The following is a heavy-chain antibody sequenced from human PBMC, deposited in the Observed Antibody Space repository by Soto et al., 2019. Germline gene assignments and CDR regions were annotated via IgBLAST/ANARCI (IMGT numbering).Heavy chain of an antibody. CDR3: AVSPYYYYESGSP. Sequence: GGSLRLSCVASGFTLSHYWIHWVRQAPGMGLVWVSGINSDGSITNYADSVKGRFTISRDNARNTLYLQMNSLRVEDTAVYFCAVSPYYYYESGSPWGQGT. V-gene: IGHV3-74*01. CDR1: GFTLSHYW. D-gene: IGHD3-22*01. CDR2: INSDGSIT. J-gene: IGHJ4*02.